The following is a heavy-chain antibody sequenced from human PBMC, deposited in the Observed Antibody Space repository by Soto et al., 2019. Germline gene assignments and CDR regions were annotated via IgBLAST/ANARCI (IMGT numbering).Heavy chain of an antibody. CDR1: GYTFNAYW. V-gene: IGHV5-51*01. Sequence: GESLKISCKASGYTFNAYWIGWVRQMPGKGLEWMGMIFPGDSDTRYSPSFQGQITISADKSTSTAYVEWSSLNASDSAMYYCARVDYIVTPRLYHPTRPFDNWGQGTLVTVSS. D-gene: IGHD2-2*02. J-gene: IGHJ4*02. CDR3: ARVDYIVTPRLYHPTRPFDN. CDR2: IFPGDSDT.